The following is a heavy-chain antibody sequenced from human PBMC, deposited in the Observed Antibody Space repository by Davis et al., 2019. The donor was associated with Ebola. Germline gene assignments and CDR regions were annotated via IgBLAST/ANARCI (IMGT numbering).Heavy chain of an antibody. CDR1: GGSISSSNW. D-gene: IGHD6-13*01. J-gene: IGHJ6*02. Sequence: PSETLSLTCAVSGGSISSSNWWSWVRQPPGKGLEWIGEINHSGSTNYNPSLKSRVTISVDTSKNQFSLKLSSVTAADTAVYYCARGVKQQLVRGTRYYGMDVWGQGTTVTVSS. CDR2: INHSGST. CDR3: ARGVKQQLVRGTRYYGMDV. V-gene: IGHV4-4*02.